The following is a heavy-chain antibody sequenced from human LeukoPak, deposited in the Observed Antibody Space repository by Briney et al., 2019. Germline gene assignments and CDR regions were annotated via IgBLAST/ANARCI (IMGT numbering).Heavy chain of an antibody. J-gene: IGHJ6*03. CDR3: ARGYSSSWYDYYYYYMDV. CDR1: GFTFSSYW. D-gene: IGHD6-13*01. V-gene: IGHV3-7*01. Sequence: GGSLRLSCAASGFTFSSYWMSWVRQAPGKGLEWVANIKQDGSEKYYVDSVKGRFTISRDNAKNSLYLQMNSLRAEDTAVYYCARGYSSSWYDYYYYYMDVWGKGTTVTVSS. CDR2: IKQDGSEK.